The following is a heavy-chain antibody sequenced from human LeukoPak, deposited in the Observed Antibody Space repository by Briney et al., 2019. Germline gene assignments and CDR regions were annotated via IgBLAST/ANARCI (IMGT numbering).Heavy chain of an antibody. Sequence: GRSLRLSCAASGFTFDNYAMHWVWQAPGKGLEWLSIISWNSGYIGYADSVKGRFTISRDNAKKSLDLQMNNLRAEDTAFYYCAKVRGTYSSGYFFDYWGQGTLVTVSS. CDR3: AKVRGTYSSGYFFDY. CDR2: ISWNSGYI. J-gene: IGHJ4*02. V-gene: IGHV3-9*01. D-gene: IGHD6-19*01. CDR1: GFTFDNYA.